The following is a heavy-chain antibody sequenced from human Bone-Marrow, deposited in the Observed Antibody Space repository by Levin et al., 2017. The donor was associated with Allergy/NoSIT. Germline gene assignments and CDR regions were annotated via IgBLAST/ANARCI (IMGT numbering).Heavy chain of an antibody. J-gene: IGHJ4*02. CDR2: VWYDGVIK. D-gene: IGHD1-26*01. V-gene: IGHV3-33*01. CDR1: GFTLSNYG. CDR3: ARDRERNFDN. Sequence: HPGESLKISCAASGFTLSNYGMHWVRQAPGKGLEWVAVVWYDGVIKNYAESVKGRFTISRDNSKSTVYLQMNSLRADDTAVYYCARDRERNFDNWGQGTLVAVSS.